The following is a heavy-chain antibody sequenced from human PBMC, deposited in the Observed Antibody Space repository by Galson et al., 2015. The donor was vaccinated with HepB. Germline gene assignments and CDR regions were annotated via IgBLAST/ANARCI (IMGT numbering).Heavy chain of an antibody. V-gene: IGHV1-69*13. D-gene: IGHD3-22*01. CDR1: GITFNNHA. J-gene: IGHJ3*02. Sequence: SVKVSCKASGITFNNHAVTWVRQAPGQGLEWMGGIIPIFGSANYAENFQGRVTITADVSTATVYLELSSLRSEDTAVYYCARGKLYCNNSGTCYYDAFEIWGHGTPITVSS. CDR2: IIPIFGSA. CDR3: ARGKLYCNNSGTCYYDAFEI.